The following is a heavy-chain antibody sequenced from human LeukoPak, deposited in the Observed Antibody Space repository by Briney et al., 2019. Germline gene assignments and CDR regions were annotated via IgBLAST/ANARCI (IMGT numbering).Heavy chain of an antibody. Sequence: PSETLSLTCTVSGGSISSYYWSWIRQPPGRGLEWIGYISYSGSANYSPSLKSRLTISVDTSKKQLSLRLTSVTAADSAVYYCSTILYSSRWYYFDYWGQGTLVTVSS. V-gene: IGHV4-59*08. CDR1: GGSISSYY. D-gene: IGHD6-13*01. CDR2: ISYSGSA. J-gene: IGHJ4*02. CDR3: STILYSSRWYYFDY.